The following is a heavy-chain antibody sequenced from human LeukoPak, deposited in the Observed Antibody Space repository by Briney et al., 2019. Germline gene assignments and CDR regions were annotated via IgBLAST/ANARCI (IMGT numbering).Heavy chain of an antibody. V-gene: IGHV3-48*03. Sequence: PGGSLRLSCAASGFTFNNFEMNWVRQAPGEGLEWIAYVSGSGSEIHYGDSVKGRFTISRDNAKSSVYLQMDSLRAEDMALYYCATKVPGTSHFSWGQGTLVTVSS. CDR1: GFTFNNFE. CDR3: ATKVPGTSHFS. J-gene: IGHJ4*02. CDR2: VSGSGSEI. D-gene: IGHD6-19*01.